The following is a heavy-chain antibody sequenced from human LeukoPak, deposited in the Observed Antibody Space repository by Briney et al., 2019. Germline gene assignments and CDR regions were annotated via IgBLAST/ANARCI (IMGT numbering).Heavy chain of an antibody. CDR1: GYTFTSYG. D-gene: IGHD6-19*01. Sequence: GASVKVSCKASGYTFTSYGISWVRQAPGQGLEWMGWISAYNGNTNYAQKRQGRVTMTTDTSTSTAYMELRSLRSDDTAVYYCARLGCSSGWYGTISDAFDIWGQGTMVTVSS. CDR2: ISAYNGNT. J-gene: IGHJ3*02. CDR3: ARLGCSSGWYGTISDAFDI. V-gene: IGHV1-18*01.